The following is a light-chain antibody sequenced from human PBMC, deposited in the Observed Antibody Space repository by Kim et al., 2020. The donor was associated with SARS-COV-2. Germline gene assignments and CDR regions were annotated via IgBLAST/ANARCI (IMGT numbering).Light chain of an antibody. V-gene: IGLV2-14*03. CDR1: RSDVGGYNF. Sequence: QSALTQPASVSGSRGQSITISCTGTRSDVGGYNFVSWYQQHPGKAPKLLIYVVTRRPSGVSDRFSGSKSGNTASLTISGLQPDDEAHYFCSSFTSNATWVFGGGTQLTVL. J-gene: IGLJ3*02. CDR2: VVT. CDR3: SSFTSNATWV.